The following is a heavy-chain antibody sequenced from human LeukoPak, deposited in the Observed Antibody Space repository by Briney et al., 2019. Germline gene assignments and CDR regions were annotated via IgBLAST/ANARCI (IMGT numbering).Heavy chain of an antibody. CDR3: ARLNSSGWYCFDY. J-gene: IGHJ4*02. CDR2: INPNSGGI. D-gene: IGHD6-19*01. V-gene: IGHV1-2*06. Sequence: ASVKVSCKASGYTFTGYYMHWVRQAPGQGLEWMGRINPNSGGINYAQKFQGRVTMTRDTSISTAYMELSRLRSDDTAVYYCARLNSSGWYCFDYWGQGTLVTVSS. CDR1: GYTFTGYY.